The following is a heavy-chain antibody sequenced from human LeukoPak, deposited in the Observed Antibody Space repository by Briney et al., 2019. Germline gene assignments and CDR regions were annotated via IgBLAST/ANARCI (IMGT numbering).Heavy chain of an antibody. CDR2: IYPVDSDT. V-gene: IGHV5-51*01. Sequence: ESLKISCKGSGYRFTSYWIGWVRPMPGKGLEWMGIIYPVDSDTRYSPSFQGQVTLSADKSISTAYLQWSSLKASDTDIYYCARLFGEVLSEFDYWGQGTLVTVSS. J-gene: IGHJ4*02. CDR1: GYRFTSYW. CDR3: ARLFGEVLSEFDY. D-gene: IGHD3-10*02.